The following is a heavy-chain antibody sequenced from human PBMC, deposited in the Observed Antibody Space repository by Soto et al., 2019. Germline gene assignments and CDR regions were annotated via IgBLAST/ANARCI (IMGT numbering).Heavy chain of an antibody. D-gene: IGHD3-22*01. V-gene: IGHV4-4*02. J-gene: IGHJ4*02. CDR1: GGSIRSSNW. CDR3: ARRHDYYDPDLDY. Sequence: SETLSLTCAVSGGSIRSSNWWSWVRQPPGKGLEWIGEIYHSGSTNYNPSLKSRVTISVDKSKNQFSLKLSSVTAADTAVYYCARRHDYYDPDLDYWGQGTLVT. CDR2: IYHSGST.